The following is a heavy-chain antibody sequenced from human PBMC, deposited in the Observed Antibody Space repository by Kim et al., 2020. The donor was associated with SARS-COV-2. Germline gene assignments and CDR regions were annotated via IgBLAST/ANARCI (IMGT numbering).Heavy chain of an antibody. V-gene: IGHV3-13*04. CDR2: IGTAGDT. D-gene: IGHD3-10*01. CDR1: GFTFSSYD. CDR3: ARVEGIYAMDV. Sequence: GGSLRLSCAASGFTFSSYDMHWVRQATGKGLEWVSVIGTAGDTYYPGSVKGRFTISRENAKNSLYLQMNSLRAGDTAVYYCARVEGIYAMDVWRQGTTVTVSS. J-gene: IGHJ6*02.